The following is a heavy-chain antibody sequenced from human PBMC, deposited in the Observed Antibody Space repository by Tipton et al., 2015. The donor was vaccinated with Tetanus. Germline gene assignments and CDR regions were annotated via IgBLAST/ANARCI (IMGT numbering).Heavy chain of an antibody. V-gene: IGHV1-18*01. CDR3: GRGLKFYVDGGPCDY. CDR2: ITRYNGHT. J-gene: IGHJ4*02. Sequence: QVQLVQSGVEMKKPGASVKVSCTVNGNSFTSHGISWVRQAPEQGLEWVGWITRYNGHTDLAQKVQGRVTMSTDASLGTAYLELRCLRSDDTAVYYCGRGLKFYVDGGPCDYWGQGTRVTVS. CDR1: GNSFTSHG. D-gene: IGHD2-15*01.